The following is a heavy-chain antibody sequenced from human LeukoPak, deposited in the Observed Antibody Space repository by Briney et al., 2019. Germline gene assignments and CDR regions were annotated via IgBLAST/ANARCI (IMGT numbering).Heavy chain of an antibody. Sequence: GGSLRLSCAASGFTFSTFGMTWVRQAPGEGLEWVSGISVSGGNTYYADSVKGRFSISRDNSKNTMYLQMNSLRAEDTAVYYCAKVLPSSSSPDPWGQGTLVTVSS. D-gene: IGHD6-6*01. CDR1: GFTFSTFG. CDR3: AKVLPSSSSPDP. J-gene: IGHJ5*02. CDR2: ISVSGGNT. V-gene: IGHV3-23*01.